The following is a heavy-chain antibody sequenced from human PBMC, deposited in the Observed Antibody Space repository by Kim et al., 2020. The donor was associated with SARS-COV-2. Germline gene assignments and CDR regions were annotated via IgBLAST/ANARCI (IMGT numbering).Heavy chain of an antibody. Sequence: GGSLRLSCAASGFTFSNAWMSWVRQAPGKGLEWVGRIKSKTDGGTTDYAAPVKGRFTISRDDSKNTLYLQMNSLKTEDTAVYYCTTARLVIIWSPYGMDVWGQGTTVTVSS. CDR3: TTARLVIIWSPYGMDV. CDR1: GFTFSNAW. CDR2: IKSKTDGGTT. V-gene: IGHV3-15*01. D-gene: IGHD3-9*01. J-gene: IGHJ6*02.